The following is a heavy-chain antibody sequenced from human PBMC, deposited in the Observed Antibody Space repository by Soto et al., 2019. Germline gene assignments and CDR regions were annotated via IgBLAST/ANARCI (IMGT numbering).Heavy chain of an antibody. V-gene: IGHV4-34*01. CDR3: ASYGSGSYSFVY. D-gene: IGHD3-10*01. J-gene: IGHJ4*02. CDR2: IYHSGST. CDR1: GGSFSGYY. Sequence: SETLSLTCAVYGGSFSGYYWTWIRQPPGTGLEWIGEIYHSGSTNYNPSLKSRVTISVDTSKNQFSLKLSSMTAEDTAVYYCASYGSGSYSFVYWGQGTLVTVSS.